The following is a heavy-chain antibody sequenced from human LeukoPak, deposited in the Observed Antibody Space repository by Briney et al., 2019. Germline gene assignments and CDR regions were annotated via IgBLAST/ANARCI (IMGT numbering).Heavy chain of an antibody. CDR2: ISSSSSTI. CDR3: ARDARNWFDP. Sequence: PGGSLRLSFAASGFTFSSYSMNRVRQAPGKGLEWVSYISSSSSTIYYADSVKGRFTISRDNAKNSLYLQMNSLRAEDTAVYYCARDARNWFDPWGQGTLVTVSS. J-gene: IGHJ5*02. V-gene: IGHV3-48*01. CDR1: GFTFSSYS.